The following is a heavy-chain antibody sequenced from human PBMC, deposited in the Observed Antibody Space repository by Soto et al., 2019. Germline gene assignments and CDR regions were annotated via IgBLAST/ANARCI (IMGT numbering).Heavy chain of an antibody. CDR3: ARAFFVGSGEYYFDY. CDR1: GFTFSSYA. D-gene: IGHD3-10*01. Sequence: EVQLLESGGGLVQPGGSLRLSCAASGFTFSSYAMSWVRQASGKGLEWVSAISGSSSYTNYADSVKGRFTISRDNAKNSLYLQMNSLRAEDTAMYYCARAFFVGSGEYYFDYWGQGTLVTVSS. CDR2: ISGSSSYT. J-gene: IGHJ4*02. V-gene: IGHV3-23*01.